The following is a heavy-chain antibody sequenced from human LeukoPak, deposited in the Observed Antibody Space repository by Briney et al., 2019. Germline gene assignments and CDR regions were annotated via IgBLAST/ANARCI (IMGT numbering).Heavy chain of an antibody. J-gene: IGHJ5*02. V-gene: IGHV3-21*01. CDR3: ARDGGYSSSWYEGYCFDP. CDR2: ISSSSSYI. Sequence: GGSLTLSCAASGFTFSSYSMNWVRQAPGKGLEWVSSISSSSSYIYYADSVKGRFTISRDNAKNSLYLQMNSLRAEDTAVYYCARDGGYSSSWYEGYCFDPGGQGTLVTVSS. D-gene: IGHD6-13*01. CDR1: GFTFSSYS.